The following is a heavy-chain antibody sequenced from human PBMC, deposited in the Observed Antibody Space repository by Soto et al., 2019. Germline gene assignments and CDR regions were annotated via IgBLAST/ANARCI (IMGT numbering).Heavy chain of an antibody. J-gene: IGHJ6*02. Sequence: QVQLVQSGAEVKKPGSSVKVSCKASGGTFSSYAISWVRQAPGQGLEWMGGIIPIFGTADYAQKFQGRVTITANEATNSADMELSSLRSEDTAVFYCTRSLTGTLSFYYRMDVWGQGTTATVSS. CDR2: IIPIFGTA. V-gene: IGHV1-69*12. CDR3: TRSLTGTLSFYYRMDV. CDR1: GGTFSSYA. D-gene: IGHD1-20*01.